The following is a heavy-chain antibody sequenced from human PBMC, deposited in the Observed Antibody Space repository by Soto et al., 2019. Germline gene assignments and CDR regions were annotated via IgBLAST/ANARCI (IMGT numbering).Heavy chain of an antibody. V-gene: IGHV4-31*03. Sequence: QVQLQESVPGLVKPSQTLSLTCTVSGAAINSGSYYWNWIRQHPGKGLDWIGYIHVSGSTYPNPSLKSRVAISTDTSNNQFSLRLSSVTAADTAVYYCARDQGVSYFDSWGQGALVTVSS. D-gene: IGHD2-8*01. CDR2: IHVSGST. CDR3: ARDQGVSYFDS. J-gene: IGHJ4*02. CDR1: GAAINSGSYY.